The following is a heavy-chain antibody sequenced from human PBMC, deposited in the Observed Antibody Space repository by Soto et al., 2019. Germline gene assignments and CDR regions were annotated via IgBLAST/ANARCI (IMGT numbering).Heavy chain of an antibody. CDR3: TRDLSGYPLYYYYYYMDV. D-gene: IGHD3-3*01. CDR2: IRSKAYGGTT. J-gene: IGHJ6*03. CDR1: GFTFGDYA. Sequence: EVQLVESGGGLVQPGRSLRLSCTASGFTFGDYAMSWFRQAPGKGLEWVGFIRSKAYGGTTEYAASVKGRFTISRDDSKSIAYLQMNSLKTEDTAVYYCTRDLSGYPLYYYYYYMDVWDKGTTVTVSS. V-gene: IGHV3-49*03.